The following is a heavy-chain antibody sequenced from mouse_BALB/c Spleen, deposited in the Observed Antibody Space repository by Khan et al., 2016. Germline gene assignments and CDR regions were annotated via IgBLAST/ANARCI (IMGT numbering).Heavy chain of an antibody. V-gene: IGHV1-80*01. CDR2: IYPGDGDT. CDR3: ARVTPFAS. J-gene: IGHJ3*01. D-gene: IGHD2-12*01. Sequence: QVQLQQSGAELVRPGSSVKISCKASGYAFSGYWMNWVKQRPGQGLEWIGQIYPGDGDTYYNGKFKGKATLTADKSSSTAYMQISSLTSEDSAVYFCARVTPFASWGQGTLVTVSA. CDR1: GYAFSGYW.